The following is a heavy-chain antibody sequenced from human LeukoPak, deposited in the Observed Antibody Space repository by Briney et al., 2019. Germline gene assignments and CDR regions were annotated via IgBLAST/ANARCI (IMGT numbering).Heavy chain of an antibody. V-gene: IGHV3-30*18. J-gene: IGHJ4*02. CDR2: ISYDGSNK. D-gene: IGHD1-26*01. CDR1: GFTFSSYG. CDR3: AKRGATRTIDY. Sequence: GRSLRLSCAASGFTFSSYGMNWVRQAPGKGLEWVAVISYDGSNKYYADSVKGRFTISRDNSKNTLYLQMNSLRAEDTAVYYCAKRGATRTIDYWGQGTLVTVSS.